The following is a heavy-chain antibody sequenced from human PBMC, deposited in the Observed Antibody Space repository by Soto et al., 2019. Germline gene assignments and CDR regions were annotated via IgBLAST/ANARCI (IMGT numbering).Heavy chain of an antibody. CDR2: IYWEDDK. J-gene: IGHJ4*02. CDR3: AHRYISSYFDY. CDR1: GFSLSTSGVG. V-gene: IGHV2-5*02. Sequence: SGPTLVKPTQTLTLNCTFSGFSLSTSGVGVGWIRQPPGKALEWLALIYWEDDKRYSPSLKSRLTITKDTSKNQVVLTMTNMDPVDTATYYCAHRYISSYFDYWGQGTLVTVSS. D-gene: IGHD6-6*01.